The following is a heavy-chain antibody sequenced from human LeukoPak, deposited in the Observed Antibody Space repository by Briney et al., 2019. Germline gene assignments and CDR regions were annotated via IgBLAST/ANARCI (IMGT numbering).Heavy chain of an antibody. CDR3: ARGEEFQFSIVVVPAARPRVFGY. CDR2: INHSGST. J-gene: IGHJ4*02. Sequence: SETLSLTCAVYGGSFSGYYWSWIRQPPGKGLEWIGEINHSGSTNYNPSLKSRVTISVDTSKNQFSLKLSSVTAADTAVYYCARGEEFQFSIVVVPAARPRVFGYWGQGTLVTVSS. D-gene: IGHD2-2*01. CDR1: GGSFSGYY. V-gene: IGHV4-34*01.